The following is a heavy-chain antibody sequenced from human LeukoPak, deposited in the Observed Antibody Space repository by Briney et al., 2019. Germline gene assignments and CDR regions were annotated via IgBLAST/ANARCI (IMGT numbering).Heavy chain of an antibody. CDR3: ARARRPNCSGGGCYSFHYYYGMDV. J-gene: IGHJ6*02. Sequence: SETLSLTCAVYGGSFSGYYWSWIRQPPGKGPEWIGEINHSGSANYTPSLKSRVTISVDTSKNQVSLKLSSVTAADTAVYYCARARRPNCSGGGCYSFHYYYGMDVWGQGTTVTVSS. V-gene: IGHV4-34*01. CDR2: INHSGSA. D-gene: IGHD2-15*01. CDR1: GGSFSGYY.